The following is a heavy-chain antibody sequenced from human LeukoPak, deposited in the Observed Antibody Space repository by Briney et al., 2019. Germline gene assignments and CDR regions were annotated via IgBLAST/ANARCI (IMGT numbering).Heavy chain of an antibody. CDR1: GFTLSRYW. J-gene: IGHJ3*02. CDR2: IRQDGSEK. V-gene: IGHV3-7*04. Sequence: PGGSLTLSCPASGFTLSRYWMTWVRQAPGKGLEWVATIRQDGSEKYYVDSVKGRFAVSRDNTKNSLYLQMSSLRVEDTAVYYCGKDVDGGTIITGAFDMWGQGTMVIVYS. D-gene: IGHD5-24*01. CDR3: GKDVDGGTIITGAFDM.